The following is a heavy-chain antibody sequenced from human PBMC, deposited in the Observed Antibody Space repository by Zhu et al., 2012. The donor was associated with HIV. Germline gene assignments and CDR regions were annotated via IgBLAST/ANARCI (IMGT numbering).Heavy chain of an antibody. CDR2: ISWNSDRI. J-gene: IGHJ4*02. CDR3: AKGRRAAGTSGFDY. D-gene: IGHD6-19*01. CDR1: GFSFDDYA. V-gene: IGHV3-9*03. Sequence: EVQLVESGGGLVQPGRSLRLSCAASGFSFDDYAMHWVRQAPGKGLEWVSGISWNSDRIGYADSVKGRFIISRGNAKNSLYLQMNSLRPEDMALYYCAKGRRAAGTSGFDYWGQGTLVTVSS.